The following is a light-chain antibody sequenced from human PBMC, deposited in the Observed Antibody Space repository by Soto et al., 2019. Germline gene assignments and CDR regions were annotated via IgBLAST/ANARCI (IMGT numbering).Light chain of an antibody. Sequence: EIVLTQSPATLSLSPGERATLSCRASQSVSSYLAWYQQKPGQAPRLLIYDASNRATGIPARFSGSGSGTDFTLTISSLELEDFAVYYCQQRSNWPPIFTFGPGTQVDIK. CDR2: DAS. CDR1: QSVSSY. J-gene: IGKJ3*01. CDR3: QQRSNWPPIFT. V-gene: IGKV3-11*01.